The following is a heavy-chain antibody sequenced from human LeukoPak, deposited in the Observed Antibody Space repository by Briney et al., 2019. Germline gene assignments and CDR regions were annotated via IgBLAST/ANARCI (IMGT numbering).Heavy chain of an antibody. Sequence: SETLSLTCTVSGYSISSGYYWGWIRQPPGKGLEWIGEINHSGSTNYNPSLKSRVTISVDTSKNQFSLRLSPVTAADTAVYYCARRGNSVLRYFDWLSRRNNWFDPWGQGTLVTVSS. D-gene: IGHD3-9*01. V-gene: IGHV4-38-2*02. CDR1: GYSISSGYY. J-gene: IGHJ5*02. CDR2: INHSGST. CDR3: ARRGNSVLRYFDWLSRRNNWFDP.